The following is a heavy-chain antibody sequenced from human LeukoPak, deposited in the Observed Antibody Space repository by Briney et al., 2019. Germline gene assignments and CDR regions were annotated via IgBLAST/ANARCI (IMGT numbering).Heavy chain of an antibody. J-gene: IGHJ4*02. CDR2: ISAYNGNT. V-gene: IGHV1-18*01. D-gene: IGHD5-18*01. CDR1: GYTLTELS. Sequence: GASVKVSCKVSGYTLTELSMHWVRQAPGQGLEWMGWISAYNGNTNYAQKLQGRVTMTTDTSTSTAYMELRSLRSDDTAVYYCARDPPLYQLWFDYWGQGTLVTVSS. CDR3: ARDPPLYQLWFDY.